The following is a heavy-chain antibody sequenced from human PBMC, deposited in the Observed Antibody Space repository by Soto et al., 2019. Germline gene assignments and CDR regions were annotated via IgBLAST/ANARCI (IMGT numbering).Heavy chain of an antibody. V-gene: IGHV3-48*01. D-gene: IGHD2-15*01. Sequence: GGSLRLSCAASGFTFSSYSMNWVRQAPGKGLEWVSYISSSSSTIYYADSVKGRFTISRDNAKNSLYLQMNSLRAEDTAVYYCASHYCSGGSCYLNYWGQGTLVTVSS. J-gene: IGHJ4*02. CDR1: GFTFSSYS. CDR3: ASHYCSGGSCYLNY. CDR2: ISSSSSTI.